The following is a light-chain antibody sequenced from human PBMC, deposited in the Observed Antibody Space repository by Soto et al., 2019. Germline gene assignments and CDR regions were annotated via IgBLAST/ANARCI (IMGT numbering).Light chain of an antibody. Sequence: EMVLTQSPATLSWSPVEIATRSCRASQSVSSYLAWYQQKPGQAPRLLIYDASKRATGIPARFGGSGFGTDYTLTISSLETEDFAVYYCQQRTKWRTFGQGTKVDIK. CDR3: QQRTKWRT. CDR1: QSVSSY. V-gene: IGKV3-11*01. CDR2: DAS. J-gene: IGKJ1*01.